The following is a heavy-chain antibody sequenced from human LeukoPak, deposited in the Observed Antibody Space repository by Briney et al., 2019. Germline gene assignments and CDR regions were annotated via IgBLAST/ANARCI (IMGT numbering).Heavy chain of an antibody. CDR1: GYTLTELS. CDR3: ARAGEVGYYAPYYYYMDV. V-gene: IGHV1-24*01. Sequence: GASVKVSCKVSGYTLTELSMHWVRQAPGKGLEWMGGFDPEDGETIYAQKFQGRVTMTEDTSTDTAYMELSSLRSEDTAVYYCARAGEVGYYAPYYYYMDVWGKGTTVTTSS. D-gene: IGHD3-22*01. CDR2: FDPEDGET. J-gene: IGHJ6*03.